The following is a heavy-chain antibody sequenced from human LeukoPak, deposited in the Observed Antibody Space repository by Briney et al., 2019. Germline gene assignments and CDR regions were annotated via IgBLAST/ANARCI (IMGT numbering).Heavy chain of an antibody. CDR2: IYYSGST. CDR1: GGSISSSSYY. J-gene: IGHJ3*02. Sequence: PSETLSLTCTVSGGSISSSSYYWGWIRQPPGKGLEWIGSIYYSGSTYYNPSLKSRVTISVDTSKNQFSLKLSSVTAADTAVYYCARGYYYDSSGYSYYIYAFDIWGQGTMVTVSS. CDR3: ARGYYYDSSGYSYYIYAFDI. V-gene: IGHV4-39*07. D-gene: IGHD3-22*01.